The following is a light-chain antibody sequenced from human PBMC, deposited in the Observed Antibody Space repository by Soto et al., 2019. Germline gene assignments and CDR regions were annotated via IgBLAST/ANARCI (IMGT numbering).Light chain of an antibody. CDR3: QVWDNSGMV. CDR2: DDS. Sequence: SYELTQPPSVSVAPGQTARITCGENNIGTKSVHWYQQKPGQAPVMVVYDDSDRPSGIPERFSGSNSGNTATLTISRVEVGDEAGYYCQVWDNSGMVFGGGTKLTVL. CDR1: NIGTKS. V-gene: IGLV3-21*02. J-gene: IGLJ3*02.